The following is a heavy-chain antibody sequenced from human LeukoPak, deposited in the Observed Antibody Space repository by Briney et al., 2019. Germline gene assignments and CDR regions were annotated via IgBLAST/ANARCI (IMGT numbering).Heavy chain of an antibody. CDR3: ARGEPGITIFGVVISTFDY. CDR2: IYYSGST. CDR1: GGSISSSSYY. Sequence: SETLSLTCTVSGGSISSSSYYWGWIRQPPGKGLEWIGSIYYSGSTYYNPSLKSRVTISVDTSKNQFSLKLSSVTAADTAVYYCARGEPGITIFGVVISTFDYWGQGTLVTVSS. V-gene: IGHV4-39*07. J-gene: IGHJ4*02. D-gene: IGHD3-3*01.